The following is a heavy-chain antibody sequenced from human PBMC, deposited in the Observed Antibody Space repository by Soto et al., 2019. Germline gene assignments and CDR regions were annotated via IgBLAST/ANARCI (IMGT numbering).Heavy chain of an antibody. Sequence: EVQLVESGGGLVQPGGSLRLSCAASGFTFSRYSMNWVRQAPGKGLEWVSYISSSSSTIYYADSVKGRFTISRDNAKNSLYLQMNSLRAEDTAVYYCARYCSGGSCYSVSFDIWGQGTMVTVSS. V-gene: IGHV3-48*01. D-gene: IGHD2-15*01. CDR1: GFTFSRYS. J-gene: IGHJ3*02. CDR2: ISSSSSTI. CDR3: ARYCSGGSCYSVSFDI.